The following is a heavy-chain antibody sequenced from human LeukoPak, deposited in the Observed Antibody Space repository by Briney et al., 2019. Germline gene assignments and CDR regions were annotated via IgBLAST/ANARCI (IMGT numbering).Heavy chain of an antibody. CDR1: GGSINSGDYY. CDR3: ARAPPWINDY. V-gene: IGHV4-30-4*08. Sequence: SQTLSLTCTVSGGSINSGDYYWSWIRQPPGKGLEWIGYIYYSGSTYYNPSLKSRVTISVDTSKNQFSLKLTSVIAADTAVYYCARAPPWINDYWGQGTLVTVSS. J-gene: IGHJ4*02. CDR2: IYYSGST. D-gene: IGHD2-2*03.